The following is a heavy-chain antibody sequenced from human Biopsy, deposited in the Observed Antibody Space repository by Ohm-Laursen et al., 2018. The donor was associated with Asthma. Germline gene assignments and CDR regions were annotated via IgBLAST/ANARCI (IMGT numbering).Heavy chain of an antibody. Sequence: SLRLSCSASGFSFSNFAIHWVRQAPDKGLEWVGVISKDASTQDYADSVKGRFTMARDNSKNTLDLQMNSLREEGTAVYYCVRDGTDDAFDIWGQGTVVSVSS. CDR2: ISKDASTQ. V-gene: IGHV3-30*05. D-gene: IGHD1-1*01. CDR1: GFSFSNFA. CDR3: VRDGTDDAFDI. J-gene: IGHJ3*02.